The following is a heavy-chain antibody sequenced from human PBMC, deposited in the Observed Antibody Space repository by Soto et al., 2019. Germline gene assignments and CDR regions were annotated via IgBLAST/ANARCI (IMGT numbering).Heavy chain of an antibody. CDR2: ISGYNGNT. CDR3: ARDREYYYDSSGNYYYHYGMDV. Sequence: VQLVQSGAEVKKPGASVKLSCKAPADTFTSYYIHWVRQAPGHGLEWMGWISGYNGNTKYAQKFQGRVTMTTDTPTNTAYMELRSLRSDDTAVYYCARDREYYYDSSGNYYYHYGMDVWGQGTTVTVS. J-gene: IGHJ6*02. V-gene: IGHV1-18*04. D-gene: IGHD3-22*01. CDR1: ADTFTSYY.